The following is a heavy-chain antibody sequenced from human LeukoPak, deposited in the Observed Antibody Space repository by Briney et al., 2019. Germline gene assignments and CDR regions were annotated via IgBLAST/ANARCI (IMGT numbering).Heavy chain of an antibody. CDR2: INWNGGST. Sequence: GGSLRLSCAASGFTFDDYGTSWVRQAPGKGLEWVSGINWNGGSTGYADSVKGRFTISRDNAKNSLYLQMNSLRAEDTALYHCARELKLPEDIVVVVAANGMDVWGQGTTVTVSS. D-gene: IGHD2-15*01. CDR1: GFTFDDYG. CDR3: ARELKLPEDIVVVVAANGMDV. V-gene: IGHV3-20*01. J-gene: IGHJ6*02.